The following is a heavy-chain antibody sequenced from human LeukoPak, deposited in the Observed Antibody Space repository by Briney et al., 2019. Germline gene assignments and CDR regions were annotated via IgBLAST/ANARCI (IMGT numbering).Heavy chain of an antibody. CDR2: IISRGAGGTI. CDR1: GFIFSDAW. J-gene: IGHJ4*02. D-gene: IGHD2-2*01. CDR3: TWQTRVAAVDFDL. Sequence: PGGSLRLSCAASGFIFSDAWLYWVRQAPGKGLEWDGRIISRGAGGTIDYAAPVKGRFTVSRDDSRSTLYLQMNSLKTEDTAVYFCTWQTRVAAVDFDLWGQGTLVTVSS. V-gene: IGHV3-15*07.